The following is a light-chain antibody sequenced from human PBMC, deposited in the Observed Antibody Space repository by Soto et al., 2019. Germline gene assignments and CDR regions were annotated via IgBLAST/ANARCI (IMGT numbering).Light chain of an antibody. CDR1: QSVINY. CDR2: DTS. J-gene: IGKJ4*01. CDR3: QQRANWPLT. Sequence: EIVLTQSPATLSLSPGERATLSCRASQSVINYLAWYQQKPGQAPRLLIYDTSNRATGIPARFSGSGSGTDFTLIFSSLEPEDFAVYYFQQRANWPLTFGGGTKVEIK. V-gene: IGKV3-11*01.